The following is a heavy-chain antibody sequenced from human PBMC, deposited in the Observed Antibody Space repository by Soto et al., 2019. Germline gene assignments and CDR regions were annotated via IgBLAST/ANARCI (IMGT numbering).Heavy chain of an antibody. CDR2: IRSKANSYAT. D-gene: IGHD3-10*01. V-gene: IGHV3-73*01. CDR3: TRLTEYYYGSGSSDY. Sequence: GGSLRISCAASGFTFSGSAMHGVRQASGKGLEWVGRIRSKANSYATAYAASVKGRFTISRDDSKNTAYLQMNSLKTEDTAVYYCTRLTEYYYGSGSSDYWGQGTLLTVSS. CDR1: GFTFSGSA. J-gene: IGHJ4*02.